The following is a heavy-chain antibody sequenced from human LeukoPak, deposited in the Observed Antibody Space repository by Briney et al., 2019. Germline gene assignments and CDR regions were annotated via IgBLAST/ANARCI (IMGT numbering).Heavy chain of an antibody. CDR1: GGSISSSSYY. CDR3: ARMIAAAGTNWFDP. Sequence: SETLSLTCTVSGGSISSSSYYWGWIRQPPGTGLEWIGSIYYSGSTYYNPSLKSRATISVDTSKNQFSLKLSSVTAADTAVYYCARMIAAAGTNWFDPWGQGTLVTVSS. CDR2: IYYSGST. V-gene: IGHV4-39*01. D-gene: IGHD6-13*01. J-gene: IGHJ5*02.